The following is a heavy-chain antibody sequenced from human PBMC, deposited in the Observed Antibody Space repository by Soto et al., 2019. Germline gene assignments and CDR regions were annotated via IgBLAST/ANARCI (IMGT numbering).Heavy chain of an antibody. D-gene: IGHD4-17*01. J-gene: IGHJ6*02. Sequence: PGGSLRLSCVASGFTFSNYWMHWVRQAPGKGLVWVPRINSDGNITSYADSVKGRFTISRDNAKNTLYLQMNSLRAEDTAVYYCARDWSWSPTVTLYYHYGMDVWGQGTTVTVSS. CDR3: ARDWSWSPTVTLYYHYGMDV. CDR2: INSDGNIT. V-gene: IGHV3-74*01. CDR1: GFTFSNYW.